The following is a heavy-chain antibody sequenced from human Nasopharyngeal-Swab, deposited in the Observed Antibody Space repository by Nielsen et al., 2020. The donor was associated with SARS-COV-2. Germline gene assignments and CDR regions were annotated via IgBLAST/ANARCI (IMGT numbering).Heavy chain of an antibody. D-gene: IGHD1-1*01. Sequence: EGSLRLSCAASGFTFSSYWMHWVRQAPGKGLVWVSRIHSDGTTTTYADSVRGRFTISRDNAKNTLYLQMNSLRAEDTAMYYCARGGIPDYWGQGTLVTVSS. CDR1: GFTFSSYW. CDR2: IHSDGTTT. CDR3: ARGGIPDY. V-gene: IGHV3-74*01. J-gene: IGHJ4*02.